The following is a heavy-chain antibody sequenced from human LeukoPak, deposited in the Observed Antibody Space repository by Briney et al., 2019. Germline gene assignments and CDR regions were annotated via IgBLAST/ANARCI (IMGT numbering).Heavy chain of an antibody. Sequence: SETLSLTCTVSGGSISSYYWSWIRQPAGKGLEWIGRIYTSGSTNYNPSLESRVTMSVDTFKNQFSLKLSSVTAADTAVYYCARIGGPKQSIAARPWPWGRYSSSWDDAFDIWGQGTMVTVSS. CDR3: ARIGGPKQSIAARPWPWGRYSSSWDDAFDI. V-gene: IGHV4-4*07. D-gene: IGHD6-6*01. J-gene: IGHJ3*02. CDR1: GGSISSYY. CDR2: IYTSGST.